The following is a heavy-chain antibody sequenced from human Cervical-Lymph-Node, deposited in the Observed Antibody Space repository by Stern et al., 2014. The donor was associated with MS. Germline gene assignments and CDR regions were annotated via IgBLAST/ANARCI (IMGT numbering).Heavy chain of an antibody. V-gene: IGHV3-11*01. CDR3: ARDRRPSSYEGMNN. J-gene: IGHJ4*02. Sequence: QVQLVQSGGGLAKPGGSLRFSCVASGFTFNDYYMSWIRQTPGKGLEWILYIGNGGDTIYYSDSVRGRFTISRDNAKNSLYLQMNSLRAEDTAVYYCARDRRPSSYEGMNNWGQGTLVTVSS. CDR1: GFTFNDYY. D-gene: IGHD3-3*01. CDR2: IGNGGDTI.